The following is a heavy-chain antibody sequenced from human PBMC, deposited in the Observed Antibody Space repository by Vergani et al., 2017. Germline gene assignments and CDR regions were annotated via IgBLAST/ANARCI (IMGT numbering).Heavy chain of an antibody. CDR3: ATLGTYYDFWSGSLREDS. Sequence: QLQLQESGPGLVKPSETLSLTCTVSGGSISSSSYYWGWIRQPPGKGLEWIGSIYYSGSTYYNPSLNSRVTISVDTSKHQVSLELSSVTAADTAVYYCATLGTYYDFWSGSLREDSWGLGTLVTVAS. CDR2: IYYSGST. D-gene: IGHD3-3*01. V-gene: IGHV4-39*01. J-gene: IGHJ4*02. CDR1: GGSISSSSYY.